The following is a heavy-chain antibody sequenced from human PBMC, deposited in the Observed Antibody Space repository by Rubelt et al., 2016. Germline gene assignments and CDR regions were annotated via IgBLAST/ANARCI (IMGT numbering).Heavy chain of an antibody. D-gene: IGHD3-3*01. J-gene: IGHJ6*02. Sequence: QLQLQESGPGLVKPSETLSLTCTVSGGSISRSTYYWGWIRQPPGKGLEWIGSVYYSGSTYYNPSLKSRVTISVDTSKNQFSLKVNSVTAADTAVHYCTRDYDFWSHYSSYGMDVWGQGTTVTVSS. V-gene: IGHV4-39*02. CDR2: VYYSGST. CDR3: TRDYDFWSHYSSYGMDV. CDR1: GGSISRSTYY.